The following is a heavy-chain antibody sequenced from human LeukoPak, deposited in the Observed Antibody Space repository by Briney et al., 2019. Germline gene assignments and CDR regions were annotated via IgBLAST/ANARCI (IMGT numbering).Heavy chain of an antibody. CDR1: GGSFSSYY. D-gene: IGHD6-6*01. CDR2: IYTSGST. Sequence: SETLSLTCTVSGGSFSSYYWSWIRQPAGKGLEWLGRIYTSGSTNYNPSLKSRVTMSVDTSKNQFSLKLSSVTAADTAVYYCARDRSSSSVWSWFDPWGQGTLVTVSS. CDR3: ARDRSSSSVWSWFDP. V-gene: IGHV4-4*07. J-gene: IGHJ5*02.